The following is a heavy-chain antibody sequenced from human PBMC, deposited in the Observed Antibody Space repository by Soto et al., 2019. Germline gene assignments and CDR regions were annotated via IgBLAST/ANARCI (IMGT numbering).Heavy chain of an antibody. D-gene: IGHD3-10*01. J-gene: IGHJ3*02. CDR3: ATDNDLGTLWFGERRAFDI. V-gene: IGHV1-24*01. CDR2: FDPEDGET. Sequence: GASVKVSCKVSGYTLTELSMHWVRQAPGKGLERMGGFDPEDGETIYAQKFQGRVTMTEDTSTDTAYMELSSLGSEDTAVYYCATDNDLGTLWFGERRAFDIWGQGTMVTVSS. CDR1: GYTLTELS.